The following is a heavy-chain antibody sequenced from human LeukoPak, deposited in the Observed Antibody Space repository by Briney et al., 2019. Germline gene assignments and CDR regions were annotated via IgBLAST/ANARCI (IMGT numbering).Heavy chain of an antibody. CDR1: GYTFTGYY. V-gene: IGHV1-2*02. J-gene: IGHJ3*02. D-gene: IGHD3-22*01. CDR3: ARDDSSGYYHRAFDI. CDR2: INCNSGGT. Sequence: ASVKVSCKASGYTFTGYYMHWVRHAPGQGLEWMGWINCNSGGTNYAQKFQGRVTMTRDTSVSTAYMELSRLRSDDTAVYYCARDDSSGYYHRAFDIWGQGTMVTVSS.